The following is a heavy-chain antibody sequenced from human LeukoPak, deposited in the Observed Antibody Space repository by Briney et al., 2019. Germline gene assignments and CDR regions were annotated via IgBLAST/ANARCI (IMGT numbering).Heavy chain of an antibody. Sequence: GGSLRLSCAASGFPFSTYAMTWVRQAPGKGLEWVSTIIGSGGNTDYADSVKGRFTISRDNSKDTLFLQMDSLRVEDTAVYYCATFCSGGDCYSFAPWGQGTLVTVSS. V-gene: IGHV3-23*01. CDR1: GFPFSTYA. CDR2: IIGSGGNT. J-gene: IGHJ5*02. CDR3: ATFCSGGDCYSFAP. D-gene: IGHD2-15*01.